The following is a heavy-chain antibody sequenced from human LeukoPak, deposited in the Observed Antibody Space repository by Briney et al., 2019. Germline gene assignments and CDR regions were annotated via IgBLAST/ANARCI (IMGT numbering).Heavy chain of an antibody. CDR3: ARYIPARPGFDY. J-gene: IGHJ4*02. V-gene: IGHV4-59*12. D-gene: IGHD6-6*01. Sequence: SETLSLTCTVSGGSLSSFYWSWIRQPPGKGLEWIGYIFYSGSTNYNPSLKSRVTISVDTSKNQFSLKLSSVTVADTAVYYCARYIPARPGFDYWGQGTLVTVSS. CDR1: GGSLSSFY. CDR2: IFYSGST.